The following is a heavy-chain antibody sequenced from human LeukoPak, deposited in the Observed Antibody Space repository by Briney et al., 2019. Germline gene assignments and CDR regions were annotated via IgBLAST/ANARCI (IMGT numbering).Heavy chain of an antibody. CDR2: IYYSGST. CDR1: GGSISSSSYY. CDR3: ARGIIGNPNQLLSPAGFDP. J-gene: IGHJ5*02. V-gene: IGHV4-61*05. D-gene: IGHD2-2*01. Sequence: PSETLSLTCTVSGGSISSSSYYWGWIRQPPGKGLEWIGYIYYSGSTNYNPSLKSRVTISVDTSKNQFSLKLSSVTAADTAVYYCARGIIGNPNQLLSPAGFDPWGQGTLVTVSS.